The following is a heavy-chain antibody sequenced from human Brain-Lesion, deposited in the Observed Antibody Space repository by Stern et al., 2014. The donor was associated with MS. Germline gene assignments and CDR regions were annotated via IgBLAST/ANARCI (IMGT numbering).Heavy chain of an antibody. V-gene: IGHV4-39*01. CDR2: IYYSGNT. CDR3: AGEEDIRYCSGGSCTGNWFDP. J-gene: IGHJ5*02. D-gene: IGHD2-15*01. CDR1: GGSVSSTSYA. Sequence: VHLVESGPGLVKPSETLSLTCTVAGGSVSSTSYAWAWIRQPPGKGLEWIGTIYYSGNTYYSPSLKSRLTISLDTSKNQFSLQRGSLTAADTAVYYCAGEEDIRYCSGGSCTGNWFDPWGQGTLVTVSS.